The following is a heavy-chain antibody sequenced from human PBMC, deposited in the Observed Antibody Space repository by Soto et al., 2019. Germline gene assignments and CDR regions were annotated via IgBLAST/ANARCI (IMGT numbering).Heavy chain of an antibody. V-gene: IGHV1-18*01. D-gene: IGHD4-17*01. CDR2: ISAYNGNT. Sequence: ASVKVSCKTSGYTLTSYAISWVRQAPGQGLEWMGWISAYNGNTNYAQKLQGRVSMTTDKSTSTAYMELSSLRSEDTAVYYCARKGGDYPFDPWGQGTLVTVSS. CDR1: GYTLTSYA. J-gene: IGHJ5*02. CDR3: ARKGGDYPFDP.